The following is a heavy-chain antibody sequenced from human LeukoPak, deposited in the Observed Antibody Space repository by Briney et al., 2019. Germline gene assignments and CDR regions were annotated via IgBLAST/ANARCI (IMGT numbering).Heavy chain of an antibody. D-gene: IGHD4-17*01. Sequence: SETLSLTCTVSGGSISSGSYYWHWIRQPAGRGLEWIGRIYTSGSTNYNPSLKSRVTISVDTSKNQFSLKLSSVTAADTAVYYCARDPEDKNGDYGAFDIWGQGTMVTVSS. V-gene: IGHV4-61*02. J-gene: IGHJ3*02. CDR2: IYTSGST. CDR1: GGSISSGSYY. CDR3: ARDPEDKNGDYGAFDI.